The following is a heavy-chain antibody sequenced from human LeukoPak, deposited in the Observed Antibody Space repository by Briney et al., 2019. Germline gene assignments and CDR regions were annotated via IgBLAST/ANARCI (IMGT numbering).Heavy chain of an antibody. CDR2: INSNGSST. J-gene: IGHJ4*02. D-gene: IGHD6-13*01. CDR3: AKAGGSAWYEY. V-gene: IGHV3-74*01. Sequence: GGSLRLSCAVSGFTFSSNWMHWVRHGPGKGLVWGSRINSNGSSTNYADSVKGRFTISRDNANNTLYLQMNSLRAEDTAVYYCAKAGGSAWYEYWGQGSLVTVSS. CDR1: GFTFSSNW.